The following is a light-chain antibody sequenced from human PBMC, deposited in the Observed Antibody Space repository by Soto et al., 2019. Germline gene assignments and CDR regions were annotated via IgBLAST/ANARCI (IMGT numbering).Light chain of an antibody. CDR3: QQSGYSPIN. CDR1: QSVYSSY. Sequence: EIVLTHSPCTLSLSPVERATLSFMASQSVYSSYLSWYQQRRGQAPRLLMFGASSRATGIPDRFSGSGSGTDFTLTIYRLEPEDFAVYYCQQSGYSPINFGQGTRLEIK. J-gene: IGKJ5*01. V-gene: IGKV3-20*01. CDR2: GAS.